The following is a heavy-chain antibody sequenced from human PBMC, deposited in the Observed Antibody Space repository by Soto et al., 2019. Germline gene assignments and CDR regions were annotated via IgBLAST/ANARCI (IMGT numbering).Heavy chain of an antibody. CDR3: ARTPMVRRVPPQGWFDP. V-gene: IGHV4-59*01. D-gene: IGHD3-10*01. CDR1: GGSISSYY. CDR2: IDYSGSS. J-gene: IGHJ5*02. Sequence: SETLSLTCTVSGGSISSYYWSWIRQPPGKGLEWIGYIDYSGSSNYNPSLKSRVTISVDTSKNQFSLKLSSVTAADTAVYYCARTPMVRRVPPQGWFDPWGQGTLVTVSS.